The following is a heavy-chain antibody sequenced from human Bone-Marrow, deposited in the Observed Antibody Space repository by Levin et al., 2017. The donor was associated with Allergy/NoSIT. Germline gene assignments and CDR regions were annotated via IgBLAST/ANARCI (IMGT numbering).Heavy chain of an antibody. Sequence: GGSLRLSCEASGFTFSTYWMDWVRQAPGKGLEWVAKIKYDGSERQYVDSVKGRFTISRDNAKNSLYLQMNSLRVEDTAVYYCARDNGYGSGGSCDSVFEYWGQGTLVTVSS. D-gene: IGHD2-15*01. V-gene: IGHV3-7*01. CDR1: GFTFSTYW. CDR3: ARDNGYGSGGSCDSVFEY. J-gene: IGHJ4*02. CDR2: IKYDGSER.